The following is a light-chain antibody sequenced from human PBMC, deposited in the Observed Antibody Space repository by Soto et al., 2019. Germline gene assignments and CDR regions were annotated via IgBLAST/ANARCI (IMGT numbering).Light chain of an antibody. CDR1: SSNIGSNT. V-gene: IGLV1-44*01. CDR3: AAWDDSLNGAWV. Sequence: QTVVTQPPSASGTPGQRVTISCSGSSSNIGSNTVHWYQQLPGTAPKLLIYTNNQRPSGVPDRFSGSKSGTSASLAISGLQSEDEADYYCAAWDDSLNGAWVFGGGTKLTVL. CDR2: TNN. J-gene: IGLJ3*02.